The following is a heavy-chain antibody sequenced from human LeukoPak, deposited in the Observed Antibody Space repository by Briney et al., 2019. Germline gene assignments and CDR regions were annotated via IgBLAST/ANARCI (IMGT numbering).Heavy chain of an antibody. J-gene: IGHJ4*02. CDR2: IKPDGDDK. V-gene: IGHV3-7*01. CDR3: ARGAPYCSPTSCIGLDY. CDR1: GFTFSYYW. D-gene: IGHD2-2*01. Sequence: QAGGSLRLSCVASGFTFSYYWMTWVRQAPGKGLEWVANIKPDGDDKYYVDSVRGRFTISRDNAKNSLYLQLNSLTAEDTAVYYCARGAPYCSPTSCIGLDYWGQGTLVALSS.